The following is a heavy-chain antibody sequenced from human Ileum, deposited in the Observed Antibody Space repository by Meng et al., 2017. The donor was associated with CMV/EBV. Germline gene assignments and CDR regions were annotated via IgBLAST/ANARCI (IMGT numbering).Heavy chain of an antibody. V-gene: IGHV4-39*06. CDR2: IYYSGIT. J-gene: IGHJ4*02. D-gene: IGHD2-21*01. CDR3: ARGPSVVLFDY. Sequence: RLQLQEAGPGLVKPSETLSLICTVSGDSIRSSGYYWGWIRQPPGKGLEWIGTIYYSGITYYNPSLKSRVIISLDTSKNHFSLKLSSVTAADTAVYYCARGPSVVLFDYWGQGTLVTVSS. CDR1: GDSIRSSGYY.